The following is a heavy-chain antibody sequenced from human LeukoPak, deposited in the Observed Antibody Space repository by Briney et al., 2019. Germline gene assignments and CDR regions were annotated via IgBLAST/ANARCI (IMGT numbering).Heavy chain of an antibody. CDR3: ARDQGVWFGDNWFDP. D-gene: IGHD3-10*01. CDR2: ISYDGSNK. V-gene: IGHV3-30-3*01. Sequence: GGSLRLSCAASGFTFSSYAMHWVRQAPGKGLEWVAVISYDGSNKYYADSVKGRFTISRDNSKNTLYLQMNSLRAEDTAVYYCARDQGVWFGDNWFDPWGQGTLVTVSS. CDR1: GFTFSSYA. J-gene: IGHJ5*02.